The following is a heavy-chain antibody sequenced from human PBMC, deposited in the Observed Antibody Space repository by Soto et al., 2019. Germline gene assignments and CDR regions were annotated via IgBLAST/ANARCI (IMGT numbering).Heavy chain of an antibody. CDR2: ISGSGGST. CDR3: AKGYGYNYFPFDY. J-gene: IGHJ4*02. CDR1: GFTFSSYA. D-gene: IGHD5-12*01. Sequence: EVQLLESGGGLVQPGGSLRLSCAASGFTFSSYAMSWVRQAPGKGLEWVSAISGSGGSTYYADSVKGRFTISRDNSKNTLYLQLNSLRAEDTAVYYCAKGYGYNYFPFDYWGQGTLVTVSS. V-gene: IGHV3-23*01.